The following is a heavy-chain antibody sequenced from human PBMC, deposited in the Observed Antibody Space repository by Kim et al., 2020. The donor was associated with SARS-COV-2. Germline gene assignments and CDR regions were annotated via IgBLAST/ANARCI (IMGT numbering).Heavy chain of an antibody. D-gene: IGHD2-15*01. V-gene: IGHV4-39*01. CDR3: ARQFWNCSGGSCYLLNFDY. Sequence: SRVTISVDTSKNQFSLKLSSVTAADTAVYYCARQFWNCSGGSCYLLNFDYWGQGTLVTVSS. J-gene: IGHJ4*02.